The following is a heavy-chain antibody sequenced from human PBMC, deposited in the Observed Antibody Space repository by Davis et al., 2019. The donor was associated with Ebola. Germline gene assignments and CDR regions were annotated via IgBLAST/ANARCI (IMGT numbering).Heavy chain of an antibody. V-gene: IGHV4-61*01. J-gene: IGHJ4*02. CDR1: GGSISSSSYY. Sequence: PGGSLRLSCTVSGGSISSSSYYWSWIRQPPGKGLEWIAYVYHTGSTNYNPSLKGRVTISVDTPKNQFSLKVYSVTAADTAVYYCAGARDGYPLGFWGQGTLVTVSS. CDR2: VYHTGST. D-gene: IGHD5-24*01. CDR3: AGARDGYPLGF.